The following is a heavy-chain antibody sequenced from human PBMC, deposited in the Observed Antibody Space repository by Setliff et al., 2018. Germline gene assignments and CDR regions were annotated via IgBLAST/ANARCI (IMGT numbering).Heavy chain of an antibody. CDR2: ISWKTGTI. Sequence: SLRLSCAASGFTFDDYAMHWVRQVPGKGLEWVSGISWKTGTIGYADSVKGRFTISRERGKNSLYLQMNSLGAEDTALYYCARAHRYFSDTSGYFYDQGRSAFDVWGQGTMVTVSS. V-gene: IGHV3-9*01. CDR1: GFTFDDYA. J-gene: IGHJ3*01. CDR3: ARAHRYFSDTSGYFYDQGRSAFDV. D-gene: IGHD3-22*01.